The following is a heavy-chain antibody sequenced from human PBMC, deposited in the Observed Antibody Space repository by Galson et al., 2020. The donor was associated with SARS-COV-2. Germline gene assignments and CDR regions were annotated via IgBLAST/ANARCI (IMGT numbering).Heavy chain of an antibody. CDR1: GGSISITSCY. CDR2: IYYSGNT. D-gene: IGHD1-26*01. CDR3: ARPAIVGAIHGWFVP. V-gene: IGHV4-39*01. J-gene: IGHJ5*02. Sequence: ETSETLSLTCTVSGGSISITSCYWGWIRQPPGKGLEWIGSIYYSGNTYYNTSLKTRVTISVDTSKNQFSLKLSSVTAADTAIYYCARPAIVGAIHGWFVPWGPGTLVTVSS.